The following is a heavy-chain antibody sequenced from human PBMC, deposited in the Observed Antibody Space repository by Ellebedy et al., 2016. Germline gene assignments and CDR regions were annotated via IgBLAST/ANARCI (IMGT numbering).Heavy chain of an antibody. CDR1: GDSINSGAYY. CDR3: ATLTIPGGSDY. J-gene: IGHJ4*02. Sequence: SETLSLXCTVSGDSINSGAYYWSWVRQPSGKGPEWIGHISTSGNTIYNPSLRSRVTMSVDTSRNHFSLELASVTVADTAVYYCATLTIPGGSDYWGQGALVTVSS. V-gene: IGHV4-61*09. D-gene: IGHD3-16*01. CDR2: ISTSGNT.